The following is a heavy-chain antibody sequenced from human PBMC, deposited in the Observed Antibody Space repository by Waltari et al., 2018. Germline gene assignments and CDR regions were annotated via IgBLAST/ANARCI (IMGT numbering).Heavy chain of an antibody. D-gene: IGHD3-10*01. Sequence: QVQLQESGPGLVKPSETLSLICTVSGGSISSHYWSWIRQPPGKGLEWIGYIYYSGSTNYNPSLKSRVTISVDTSKNQFSLKLSSVTAADTAVYYCARDRAFDYWGQGTLVTVSS. J-gene: IGHJ4*02. CDR3: ARDRAFDY. CDR2: IYYSGST. V-gene: IGHV4-59*11. CDR1: GGSISSHY.